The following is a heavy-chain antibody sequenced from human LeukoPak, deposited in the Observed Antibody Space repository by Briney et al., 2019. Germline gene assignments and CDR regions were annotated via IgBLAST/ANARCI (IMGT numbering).Heavy chain of an antibody. CDR1: GFTFSSHG. Sequence: PGGSLRLSCAASGFTFSSHGMHWVRQAPGKGLEWVAFIRYDGSNKYYADSAKGRFTISRDNSKNTLYLQMNSLRAEDTAVYYCAKSVEWYLDYYYYYYMDVWGKGTTVTISS. CDR3: AKSVEWYLDYYYYYYMDV. V-gene: IGHV3-30*02. J-gene: IGHJ6*03. CDR2: IRYDGSNK. D-gene: IGHD4-23*01.